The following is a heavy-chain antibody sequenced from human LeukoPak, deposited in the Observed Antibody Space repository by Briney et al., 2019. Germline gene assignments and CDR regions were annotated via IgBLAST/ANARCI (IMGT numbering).Heavy chain of an antibody. V-gene: IGHV3-9*01. CDR3: AKTGLVRGPRGYFDY. CDR1: GFTFSSYW. Sequence: GGSLRLSCAASGFTFSSYWMHWVRQAPGKGLVWVSGISWNSGSTGYADSVKGRFTISRDNAKNSLYLQMNSLRAEDTALYYCAKTGLVRGPRGYFDYWGQGTLVTVSS. CDR2: ISWNSGST. D-gene: IGHD3-10*01. J-gene: IGHJ4*02.